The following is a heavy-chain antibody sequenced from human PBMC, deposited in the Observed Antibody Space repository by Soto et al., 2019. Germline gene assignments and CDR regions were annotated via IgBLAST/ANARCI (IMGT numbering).Heavy chain of an antibody. V-gene: IGHV1-24*01. CDR2: FDPEDGET. Sequence: GASVKVSCKVSGYTLTELSMHWVRQAPGKGLAWMGGFDPEDGETIYAQKFQGRVTMTEDTSTDTAYMELSSLRSEDTAVYYCATEMNYYDSSGRKGRYFQHWGQGTLVTVSS. CDR1: GYTLTELS. D-gene: IGHD3-22*01. J-gene: IGHJ1*01. CDR3: ATEMNYYDSSGRKGRYFQH.